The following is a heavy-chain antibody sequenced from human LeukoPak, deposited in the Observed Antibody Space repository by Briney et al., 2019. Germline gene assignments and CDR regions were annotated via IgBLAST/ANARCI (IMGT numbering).Heavy chain of an antibody. CDR1: AASISVYS. D-gene: IGHD3-10*01. CDR3: ARGHLGLSP. J-gene: IGHJ5*02. Sequence: PSPTLSPTCTVSAASISVYSWTCIRQPPGHGLEWIGYFHNSRTTSYNPSLTGRVIISVDTAMDQISLKLNSVTAADTAVYYCARGHLGLSPWGQGTLVTVSS. V-gene: IGHV4-59*01. CDR2: FHNSRTT.